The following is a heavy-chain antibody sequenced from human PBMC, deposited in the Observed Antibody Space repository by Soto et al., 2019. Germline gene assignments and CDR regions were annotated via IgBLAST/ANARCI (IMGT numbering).Heavy chain of an antibody. V-gene: IGHV2-5*02. D-gene: IGHD3-10*01. Sequence: QITLKESGPTLVQPTQTLTLTCTFSGFSLSTSGVGVAWIRQPPGKALEFLALVHWAETERYRSSLESRLTIRKDPPKTHVVLTLSNVDPVDTATYACAHLLWFGDGALDVWGHGTMVIVSS. CDR1: GFSLSTSGVG. CDR2: VHWAETE. CDR3: AHLLWFGDGALDV. J-gene: IGHJ3*01.